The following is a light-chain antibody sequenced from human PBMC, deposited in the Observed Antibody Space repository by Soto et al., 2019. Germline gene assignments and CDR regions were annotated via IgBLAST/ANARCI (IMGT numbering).Light chain of an antibody. CDR2: AAS. V-gene: IGKV1-39*01. CDR3: QQGYSFPRT. Sequence: DIQMTQSPSSLSASVGDRLTITCRASQTIGTYLSWYNQRPGKDPKLLIYAASTLQRGAPSRFSGSGSGTDFTLTISSLQPEDFATYYCQQGYSFPRTFGPGTKVDIQ. J-gene: IGKJ3*01. CDR1: QTIGTY.